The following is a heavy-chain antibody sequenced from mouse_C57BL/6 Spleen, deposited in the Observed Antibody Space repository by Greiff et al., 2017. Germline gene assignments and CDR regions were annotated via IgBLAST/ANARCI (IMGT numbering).Heavy chain of an antibody. J-gene: IGHJ1*03. D-gene: IGHD1-1*01. Sequence: VQLQQPGAELVKPGASVKLSCKASGYTFTSYWMHWVKQRPGRGLEWIGRIGPNSGGTKYNEKFKSKATLTVDKPTSTAYMQLSSLTSEDSAVYYCAREVGNGSHFDVWGTGTTVTVSS. CDR1: GYTFTSYW. CDR3: AREVGNGSHFDV. V-gene: IGHV1-72*01. CDR2: IGPNSGGT.